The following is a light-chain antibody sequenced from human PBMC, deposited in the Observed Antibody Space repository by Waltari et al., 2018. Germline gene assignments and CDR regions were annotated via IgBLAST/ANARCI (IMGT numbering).Light chain of an antibody. CDR1: RSVGYN. CDR3: QQYDRPLPFT. V-gene: IGKV3-20*01. CDR2: VAS. J-gene: IGKJ4*01. Sequence: EIVLTQSPGTLSLSPGEGATLSCRASRSVGYNLAWYQQKPGQAPRLLVYVASTRATDIPDRFSGSGSGTDFTLTISRLAPEDFAEYYCQQYDRPLPFTFGGGTKVEI.